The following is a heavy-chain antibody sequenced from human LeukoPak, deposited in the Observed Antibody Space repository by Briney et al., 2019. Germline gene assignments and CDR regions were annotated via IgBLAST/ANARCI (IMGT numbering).Heavy chain of an antibody. Sequence: ASVKVSCKASGYTFTSYGISWVRQAPGQGLEWMGWIGAYNGNTNYAQKLQGRVTMTTDTSTSTAYMELRSLRSDDTAVYYCARGYCSGGSCYSKDPFDYWGQGTLVTVSS. CDR2: IGAYNGNT. CDR1: GYTFTSYG. J-gene: IGHJ4*02. CDR3: ARGYCSGGSCYSKDPFDY. D-gene: IGHD2-15*01. V-gene: IGHV1-18*01.